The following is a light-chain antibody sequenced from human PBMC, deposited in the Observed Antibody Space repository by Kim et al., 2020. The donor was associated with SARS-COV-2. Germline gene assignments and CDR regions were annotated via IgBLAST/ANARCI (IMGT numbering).Light chain of an antibody. CDR2: YDS. Sequence: SYELTQPPSVSVAPGKTARITCGGNNIGSKSVHWYQQKPGQAPVLVIYYDSDRPSGNPERFSGSNSGNTATLTISRVEAGDEADYYCQVWDSSSDHVFGTGTKVTVL. V-gene: IGLV3-21*04. CDR1: NIGSKS. J-gene: IGLJ1*01. CDR3: QVWDSSSDHV.